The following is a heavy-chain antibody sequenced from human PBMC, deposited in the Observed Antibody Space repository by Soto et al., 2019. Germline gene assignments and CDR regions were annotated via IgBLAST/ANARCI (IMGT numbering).Heavy chain of an antibody. V-gene: IGHV3-53*01. CDR1: GFTISSSY. Sequence: GGSLRLSCAASGFTISSSYMSWVRQAPGQGLEWVLVIYSGGSTYYADSVKGRFTISRDNSKNTLYLQMNSLRAEDTAVYYCARAPGSSGYSDYFDYWGQGTLVTVSS. J-gene: IGHJ4*02. CDR3: ARAPGSSGYSDYFDY. D-gene: IGHD3-22*01. CDR2: IYSGGST.